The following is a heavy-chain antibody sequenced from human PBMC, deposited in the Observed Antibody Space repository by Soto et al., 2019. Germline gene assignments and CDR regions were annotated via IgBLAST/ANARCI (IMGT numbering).Heavy chain of an antibody. J-gene: IGHJ6*03. Sequence: SETLSLTCAVYGGSFSGYYWSWIRQPPGKGLEWIGEINHSGSTNYNPSLKSRVTISVDTSKNQFSLKLSSVTAADTAVYYCGGGCYVGCGHYYYMDVWGKGTTVTVSS. V-gene: IGHV4-34*01. CDR3: GGGCYVGCGHYYYMDV. D-gene: IGHD2-21*01. CDR1: GGSFSGYY. CDR2: INHSGST.